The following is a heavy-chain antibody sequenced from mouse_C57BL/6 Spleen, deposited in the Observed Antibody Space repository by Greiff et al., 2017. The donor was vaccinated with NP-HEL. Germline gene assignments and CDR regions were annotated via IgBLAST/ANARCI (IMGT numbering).Heavy chain of an antibody. CDR2: IYPRSGNT. D-gene: IGHD2-1*01. CDR3: ARGGSYGNPHYYAMDY. Sequence: VQLQQSGAELARPGASVKLSCKASGYTFTSYGISWVKQRTGQGLEWIGEIYPRSGNTYYNEKFKGKATLTADKSSSTAYMELRSLTSEDSAVYFCARGGSYGNPHYYAMDYWGQGTSVTVSS. V-gene: IGHV1-81*01. CDR1: GYTFTSYG. J-gene: IGHJ4*01.